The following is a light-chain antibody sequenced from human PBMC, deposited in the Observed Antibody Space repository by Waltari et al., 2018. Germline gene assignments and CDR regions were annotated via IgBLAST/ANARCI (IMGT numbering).Light chain of an antibody. CDR2: EDT. V-gene: IGLV2-23*01. CDR3: CSYSRSSPWV. CDR1: RSDVASFKL. J-gene: IGLJ3*02. Sequence: QSALTQPASVSGSPGQSIPISCTRTRSDVASFKLVSWFQQYPGKAPKLIIYEDTERPSGVSSRFSGSKSGNTASLSISGLQAEDEADYHCCSYSRSSPWVFGGGTKLTVL.